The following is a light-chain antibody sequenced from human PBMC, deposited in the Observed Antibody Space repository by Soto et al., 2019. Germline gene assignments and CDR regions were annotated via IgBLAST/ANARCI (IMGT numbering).Light chain of an antibody. CDR3: SSYTSSSSYV. V-gene: IGLV2-14*01. Sequence: QSALTQPASVSGSPGQSIAISCTGTSSVVGGYKYVSWYQQHPGKAPKLLIYDVSNRPSGVSDRFSGSKSGNTASLTISGLHSEDEAYYYCSSYTSSSSYVFGTGTKVTVL. J-gene: IGLJ1*01. CDR2: DVS. CDR1: SSVVGGYKY.